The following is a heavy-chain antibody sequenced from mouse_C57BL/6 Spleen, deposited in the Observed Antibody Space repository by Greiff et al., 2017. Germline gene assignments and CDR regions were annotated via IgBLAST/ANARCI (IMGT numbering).Heavy chain of an antibody. D-gene: IGHD1-1*01. V-gene: IGHV1-22*01. J-gene: IGHJ1*03. CDR3: ARNYYGSSWYFDV. Sequence: EVQLQESGPELVKPGASVKMSCKASGYTFTDYNMHWVKQSHGKSLEWIGYINPNNGGTSYTQKFKGKATLTVNKSSSTAYMELRSLTSEDSAVYYCARNYYGSSWYFDVWGTGTTVTVSS. CDR2: INPNNGGT. CDR1: GYTFTDYN.